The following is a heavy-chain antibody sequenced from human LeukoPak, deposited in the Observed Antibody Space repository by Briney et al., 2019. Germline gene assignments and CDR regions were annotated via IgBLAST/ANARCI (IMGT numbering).Heavy chain of an antibody. D-gene: IGHD6-19*01. J-gene: IGHJ4*02. CDR3: ARQAKSGWCPDH. CDR2: INPNSGGT. V-gene: IGHV1-2*02. CDR1: GYTFTGYY. Sequence: ASVKVSCKTSGYTFTGYYMHWVRQAPGQGLEWMGWINPNSGGTSYAQKFQGRVTMARDTSITTAYMELISLTSDDTAVYYCARQAKSGWCPDHWGLGTLVTVSS.